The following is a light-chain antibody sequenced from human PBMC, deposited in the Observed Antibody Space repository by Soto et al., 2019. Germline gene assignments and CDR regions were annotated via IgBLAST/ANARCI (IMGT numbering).Light chain of an antibody. CDR2: WAS. Sequence: DIVMTQSPDSLAVSLGERATINCKSSQIVLYSSNHQNYLAWYQQKPGQPPQLLIYWASTRESGVPDRFSGSGSETDFTLTISSLQAEDVAAYYCQQLYTSPLTFGRGTRGDIK. CDR1: QIVLYSSNHQNY. J-gene: IGKJ3*01. V-gene: IGKV4-1*01. CDR3: QQLYTSPLT.